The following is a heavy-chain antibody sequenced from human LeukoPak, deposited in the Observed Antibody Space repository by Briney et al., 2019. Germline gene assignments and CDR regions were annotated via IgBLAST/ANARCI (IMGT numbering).Heavy chain of an antibody. D-gene: IGHD6-13*01. CDR1: GFTFSSYA. V-gene: IGHV3-23*01. J-gene: IGHJ4*02. CDR2: IGGGIGST. Sequence: GGSLRLSCAASGFTFSSYAMSWVRQAPGKGLEWVSVIGGGIGSTYYADSVKGRFTISRDNSKNTLYLQMNSLRAGDTAIYYCASGDSSSWYSFDYWGQGTLVTVSS. CDR3: ASGDSSSWYSFDY.